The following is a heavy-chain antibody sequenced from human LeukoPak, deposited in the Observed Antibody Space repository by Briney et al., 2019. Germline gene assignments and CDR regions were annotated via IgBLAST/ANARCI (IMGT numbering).Heavy chain of an antibody. J-gene: IGHJ6*04. CDR3: AELGITMIGGV. V-gene: IGHV3-48*03. CDR1: GFTFSIYE. CDR2: ISSSGSTI. D-gene: IGHD3-10*02. Sequence: GGSLRLSCAASGFTFSIYEMNWVREAPGKGLEWVSYISSSGSTIYYADSVKGRFTISRDNAKNSLYLQMNSLRAEDTAVYYCAELGITMIGGVWGKGTTVTISS.